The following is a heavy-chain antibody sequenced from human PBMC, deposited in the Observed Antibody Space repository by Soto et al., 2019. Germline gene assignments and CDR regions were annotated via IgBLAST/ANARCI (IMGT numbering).Heavy chain of an antibody. CDR3: AREGDVPYYYYGMDV. J-gene: IGHJ6*02. D-gene: IGHD2-21*02. Sequence: QVHLVQSGAEVKKPGASVKVSCKTSGYTFTSYGISWVRQAPGQELEWLGWISGYDGRTNLAQKVQDRVTMTTDTSTSTVYMELRSLRSDDTAVYYCAREGDVPYYYYGMDVWGQGTTVTVSS. V-gene: IGHV1-18*01. CDR1: GYTFTSYG. CDR2: ISGYDGRT.